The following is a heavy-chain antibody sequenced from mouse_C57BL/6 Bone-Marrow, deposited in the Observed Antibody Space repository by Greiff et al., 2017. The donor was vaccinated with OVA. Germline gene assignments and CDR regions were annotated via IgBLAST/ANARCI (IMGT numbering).Heavy chain of an antibody. CDR2: ISNGGGST. CDR3: ARQNWDWFAY. D-gene: IGHD4-1*01. J-gene: IGHJ3*01. V-gene: IGHV5-12*01. CDR1: GFTFSDYY. Sequence: EVKLMESGGGLVQPGGSLKLSCAASGFTFSDYYMYWVRQTPEKRLEWVAYISNGGGSTYYPATVKGRFTISRDNAKNTLYLQMSRLKSEDTAMYYCARQNWDWFAYWGQGTLVTVSA.